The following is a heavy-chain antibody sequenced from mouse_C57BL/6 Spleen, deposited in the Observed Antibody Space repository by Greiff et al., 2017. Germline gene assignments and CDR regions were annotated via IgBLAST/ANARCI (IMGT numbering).Heavy chain of an antibody. J-gene: IGHJ3*01. CDR1: GYTFTSYW. Sequence: QVQLQQPGAELVKPGASVKLSCKASGYTFTSYWMQWVKQRPGQGLEWIGEIDPSDNYTNYNQKFKGKATLTVDTSSSTAYMQLSSLTSEDSAVYYCARDGLTGKGFAYWGQGTLVTVSA. CDR2: IDPSDNYT. V-gene: IGHV1-50*01. CDR3: ARDGLTGKGFAY. D-gene: IGHD4-1*01.